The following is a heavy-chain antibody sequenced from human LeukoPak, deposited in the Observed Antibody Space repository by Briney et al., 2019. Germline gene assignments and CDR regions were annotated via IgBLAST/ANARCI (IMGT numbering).Heavy chain of an antibody. CDR3: ARRYFDY. CDR2: IKQDGTEK. CDR1: GFTFNSYW. Sequence: GGSLRLSCAASGFTFNSYWMHWVRQAPGKGLEGVANIKQDGTEKYYVDSVKGRFTISRDNAKNSLYLQMNYLRAEDTAVYYCARRYFDYWGQGTLVTVSS. J-gene: IGHJ4*02. V-gene: IGHV3-7*01.